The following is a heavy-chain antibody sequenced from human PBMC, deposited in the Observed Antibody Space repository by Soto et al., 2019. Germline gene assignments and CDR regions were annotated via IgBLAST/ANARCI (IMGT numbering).Heavy chain of an antibody. CDR1: GFSLSTSGVG. Sequence: QITLKESGPTLVKPTQPLTLTCTFSGFSLSTSGVGVGWIRQPPGKALEWLALIYWDDDKRDSPFLKSRLTITKDTSKNQVVLTMTNMDPVDTATYYCAHSPYSSSSYYFDYWGQGTLVTGSS. CDR3: AHSPYSSSSYYFDY. CDR2: IYWDDDK. J-gene: IGHJ4*02. V-gene: IGHV2-5*02. D-gene: IGHD6-6*01.